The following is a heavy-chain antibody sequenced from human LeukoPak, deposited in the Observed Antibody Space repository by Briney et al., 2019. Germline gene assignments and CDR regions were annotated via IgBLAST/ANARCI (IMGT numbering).Heavy chain of an antibody. D-gene: IGHD6-19*01. CDR1: GFTFSSYA. V-gene: IGHV3-23*01. Sequence: GGSLRLSCAASGFTFSSYAMSWVRQAPGKGLEWVAAISGSGGGTYYADSVKGRFTISRDNSKNTLYLQMNSLRAEDTAVYYCAKDSPYSSGWYYFDYWGQGTLVTVSS. CDR2: ISGSGGGT. J-gene: IGHJ4*02. CDR3: AKDSPYSSGWYYFDY.